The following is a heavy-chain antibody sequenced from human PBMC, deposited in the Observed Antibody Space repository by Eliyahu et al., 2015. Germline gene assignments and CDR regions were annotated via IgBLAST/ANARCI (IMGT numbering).Heavy chain of an antibody. D-gene: IGHD6-19*01. V-gene: IGHV4-59*01. CDR1: GASINTYY. J-gene: IGHJ4*02. CDR3: ARDSSGWYGAIDY. CDR2: IYYSGST. Sequence: QVQLQESGPGLVKPSETLSLTCTVSGASINTYYWSWIRQPPGKGLEWIGYIYYSGSTNYNPSLKSRATISVDTPKNQFSLKLSSVTAADTAVYYCARDSSGWYGAIDYWGQGTLVTVSS.